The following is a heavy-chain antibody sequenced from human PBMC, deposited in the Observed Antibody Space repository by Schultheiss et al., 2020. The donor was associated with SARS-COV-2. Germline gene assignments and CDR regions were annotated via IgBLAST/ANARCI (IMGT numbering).Heavy chain of an antibody. CDR2: IYYSGST. CDR1: GYSISSGYY. J-gene: IGHJ4*02. CDR3: ARGYDFWSGYFPGFDY. D-gene: IGHD3-3*01. V-gene: IGHV4-38-2*02. Sequence: SQTLSLTCTVSGYSISSGYYWGWIRQPPGKGLEWIGYIYYSGSTNYNPSLKSRVTISVDTSKNQFSLKLSSVTAADTAVYYCARGYDFWSGYFPGFDYWGQGTLVTVSS.